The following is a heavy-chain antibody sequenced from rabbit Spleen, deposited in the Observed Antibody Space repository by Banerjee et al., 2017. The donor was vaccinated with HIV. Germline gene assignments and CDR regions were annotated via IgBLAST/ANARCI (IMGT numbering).Heavy chain of an antibody. V-gene: IGHV1S7*01. Sequence: QLKESGGGLVQPGGSLKLSCKASGFTLSSYYMNWVRQAPGKGLEWIGYIDPVFGITYYANWVNGRFSISRENAQNTVFLQLNSLTAADTATYFCVREVAAKFKLWGPGTLVTVS. D-gene: IGHD4-1*01. CDR1: GFTLSSYY. CDR2: IDPVFGIT. CDR3: VREVAAKFKL. J-gene: IGHJ4*01.